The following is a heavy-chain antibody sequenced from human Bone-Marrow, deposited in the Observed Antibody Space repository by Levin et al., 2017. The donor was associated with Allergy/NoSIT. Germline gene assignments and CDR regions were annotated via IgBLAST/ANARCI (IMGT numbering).Heavy chain of an antibody. D-gene: IGHD3-22*01. J-gene: IGHJ3*02. Sequence: GESLKISCAASGFNVSTKYMTWVRQAPGKGLEWVSVLYSGGRTHYADSVKGRFTISRDNSSNTLYLQMNSLRAEDTAVYYCARDIRSGYYDSSADDAFDIWGQGTLVTVS. CDR2: LYSGGRT. CDR3: ARDIRSGYYDSSADDAFDI. CDR1: GFNVSTKY. V-gene: IGHV3-66*01.